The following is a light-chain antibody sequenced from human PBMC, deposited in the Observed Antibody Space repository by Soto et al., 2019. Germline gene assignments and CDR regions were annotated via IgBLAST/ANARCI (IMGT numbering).Light chain of an antibody. CDR3: QQYNSYLAWT. CDR2: DAS. J-gene: IGKJ1*01. Sequence: DIQMTQSPSTLSASVGDRVTITCRASQSISSWLAWYQQKPGKAPKLLIYDASSLESGVPSRFSGSGSGTEFTLTISSLQPADFAPYYCQQYNSYLAWTFGQGTKVDIK. V-gene: IGKV1-5*01. CDR1: QSISSW.